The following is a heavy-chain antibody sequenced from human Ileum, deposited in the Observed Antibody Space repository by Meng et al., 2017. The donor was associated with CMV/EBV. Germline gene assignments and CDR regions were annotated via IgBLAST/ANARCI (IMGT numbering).Heavy chain of an antibody. J-gene: IGHJ4*02. Sequence: QRQEAGPGLVKPSETLSLTCTASGGSVNRNTYYWGWIRQPPGKSLEWIGTIFDSGSAFYNPSLQSRVSVSIDMSRNQLSLSLSSVTAADTAVYYCVRDHGSSSWFFYWGQGTLVTVFS. CDR1: GGSVNRNTYY. D-gene: IGHD6-13*01. V-gene: IGHV4-39*07. CDR2: IFDSGSA. CDR3: VRDHGSSSWFFY.